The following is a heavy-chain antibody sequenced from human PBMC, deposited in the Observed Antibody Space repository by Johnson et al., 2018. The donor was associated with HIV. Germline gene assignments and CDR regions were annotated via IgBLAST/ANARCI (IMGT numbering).Heavy chain of an antibody. CDR2: ISWNSGSI. J-gene: IGHJ3*02. D-gene: IGHD6-6*01. CDR3: ASSIPPYSSSSVAFDI. V-gene: IGHV3-20*04. Sequence: MLLVESGGGLVKPGGSLRLSCAASGFTFDDYCMSWVRQAPGKGLEWVSGISWNSGSIGYADSVKGRFTISRDNAKNSLYLQMNSLRAEDTAVYYCASSIPPYSSSSVAFDIWGQGTMVTVSS. CDR1: GFTFDDYC.